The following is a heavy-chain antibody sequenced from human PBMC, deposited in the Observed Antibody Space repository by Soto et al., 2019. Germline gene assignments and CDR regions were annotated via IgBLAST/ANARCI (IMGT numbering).Heavy chain of an antibody. J-gene: IGHJ3*02. D-gene: IGHD3-16*01. V-gene: IGHV3-21*01. CDR3: ARTIWGSQAVLATSDI. CDR2: ISSGGDYI. Sequence: LRLSCAASGFTFSSYSMNWVRQAPGKGPEWVSSISSGGDYIFYADSVKGRFTISRDNAKNSLYLEMNSLRAEDTAIYYCARTIWGSQAVLATSDIWGKGTMVTV. CDR1: GFTFSSYS.